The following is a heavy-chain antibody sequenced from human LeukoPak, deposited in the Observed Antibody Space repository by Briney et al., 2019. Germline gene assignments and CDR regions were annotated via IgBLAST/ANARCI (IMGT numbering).Heavy chain of an antibody. CDR1: GFTFSSYA. D-gene: IGHD3-9*01. J-gene: IGHJ4*02. CDR3: ARTYVLRYFDWLYFDY. V-gene: IGHV3-30-3*01. CDR2: ISYDGSNK. Sequence: GKSLRLSCAASGFTFSSYAMHWVRQAPGKGLEWVAVISYDGSNKYYADSVKGRFTISRDNSKNTLYLQMNSLRAEDTAVYYCARTYVLRYFDWLYFDYWGQGTLVTVSS.